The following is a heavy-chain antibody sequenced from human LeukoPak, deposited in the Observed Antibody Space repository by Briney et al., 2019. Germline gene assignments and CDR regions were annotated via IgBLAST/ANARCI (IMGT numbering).Heavy chain of an antibody. Sequence: ASVKVSCKSSGYTFTAYYIHWVRQAPGQGLEGMGWINPNSGGTNYAQRFQGRVTMTRDTSIGTGYMELTRLRSDDTAVYYCASVRMGATPFDYWGQGTLVTVSS. D-gene: IGHD1-26*01. CDR3: ASVRMGATPFDY. CDR2: INPNSGGT. V-gene: IGHV1-2*02. CDR1: GYTFTAYY. J-gene: IGHJ4*02.